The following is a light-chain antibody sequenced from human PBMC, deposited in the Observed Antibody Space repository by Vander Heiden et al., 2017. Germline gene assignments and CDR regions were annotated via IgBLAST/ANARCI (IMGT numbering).Light chain of an antibody. CDR1: NYNVGNNY. J-gene: IGLJ2*01. V-gene: IGLV1-51*01. CDR2: DNN. Sequence: HSVFTQPPSMSAAPAQKVTIACSGSNYNVGNNYVSWYQHLPGTAPKLLIYDNNKRPSGIPDRFACSKSGTSATLGITGLQTGDEDDYYCGTWDSSLSAVVFGGGSKLTVL. CDR3: GTWDSSLSAVV.